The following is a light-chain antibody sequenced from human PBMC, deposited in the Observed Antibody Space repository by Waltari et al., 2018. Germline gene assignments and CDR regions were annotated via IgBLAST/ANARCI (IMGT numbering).Light chain of an antibody. V-gene: IGLV8-61*01. CDR2: STN. J-gene: IGLJ3*02. CDR3: LLYMPSGDWL. Sequence: QTVVTQEPSFSVSPGGTVTLTCGLSSGSVSTTYYPSWYQQTPGQAPRTLIYSTNIPSSWVPYRFSGSILGNKAALIITGAQAVDASDYYCLLYMPSGDWLFGGGTKLTVL. CDR1: SGSVSTTYY.